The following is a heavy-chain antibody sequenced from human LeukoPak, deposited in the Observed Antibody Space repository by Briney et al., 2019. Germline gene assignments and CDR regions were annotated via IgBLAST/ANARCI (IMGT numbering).Heavy chain of an antibody. D-gene: IGHD6-13*01. CDR3: ARGIAAAYLN. V-gene: IGHV4-34*01. CDR1: GGSFSGYY. J-gene: IGHJ4*02. Sequence: SETLSLTCAVYGGSFSGYYWSWIRQLPGKGLERIGEINHSGSTNYNPSLKSRVTISVDTSKNQFSLKLSSVTAADTAVYYCARGIAAAYLNLGQGTLVTVSS. CDR2: INHSGST.